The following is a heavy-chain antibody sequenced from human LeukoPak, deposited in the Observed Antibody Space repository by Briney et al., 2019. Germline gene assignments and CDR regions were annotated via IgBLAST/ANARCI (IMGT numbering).Heavy chain of an antibody. CDR1: GFTFSSYA. J-gene: IGHJ4*02. CDR3: ARTYGSGSSDFDY. CDR2: ISYDGSNK. V-gene: IGHV3-30*01. Sequence: GGSLRLSCAASGFTFSSYAMHWVRQAPGKGLEWVAVISYDGSNKHYADSVKGRFTISRDNSKNTLYLQMNSLRAEDTAVYYCARTYGSGSSDFDYWGQGTLVTVSS. D-gene: IGHD3-10*01.